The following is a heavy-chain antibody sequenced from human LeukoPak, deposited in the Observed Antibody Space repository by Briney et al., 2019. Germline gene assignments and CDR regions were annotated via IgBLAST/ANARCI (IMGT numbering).Heavy chain of an antibody. CDR1: GFTVSSDY. D-gene: IGHD3-10*01. CDR3: ARQSLWFGELNDAFDI. Sequence: PGGSLRLSCAVSGFTVSSDYMSWVRQAPGKGLEWVSVIYSGGSTYYTDSAKGRFTISRDNSKNTLYLQMNSLRAEDTAVYYCARQSLWFGELNDAFDIWGQGTMVTVSS. V-gene: IGHV3-53*01. J-gene: IGHJ3*02. CDR2: IYSGGST.